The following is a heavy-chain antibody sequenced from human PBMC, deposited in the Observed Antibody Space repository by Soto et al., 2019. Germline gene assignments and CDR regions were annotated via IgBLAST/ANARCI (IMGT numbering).Heavy chain of an antibody. CDR2: IYWDDDK. V-gene: IGHV2-5*02. D-gene: IGHD3-3*01. Sequence: QITLNESGPTVVSPPEPLTLTCRFSGFSLTTSGVGVGWIRQSPGKAPEWLALIYWDDDKRYSASLKSRLTITKDTSKNQVVLTVSDLDPTDTATYYCAHRVLRTVFGLVTTTAIYFDFWGQGTPVAVSS. CDR3: AHRVLRTVFGLVTTTAIYFDF. J-gene: IGHJ4*02. CDR1: GFSLTTSGVG.